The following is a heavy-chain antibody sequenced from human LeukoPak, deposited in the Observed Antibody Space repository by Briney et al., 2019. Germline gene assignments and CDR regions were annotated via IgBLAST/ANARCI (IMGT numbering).Heavy chain of an antibody. V-gene: IGHV1-2*02. CDR1: GFXLTDHY. CDR3: ARDFSWGPDC. D-gene: IGHD7-27*01. Sequence: ASVKVSCKPSGFXLTDHYMHWLRQAPGQGLEWMGWVNGKRGDTNYAQQFQDRVLMTRDTSINTIYMELTRLTTDDTATYYCARDFSWGPDCWGQGTLVTVSS. CDR2: VNGKRGDT. J-gene: IGHJ4*02.